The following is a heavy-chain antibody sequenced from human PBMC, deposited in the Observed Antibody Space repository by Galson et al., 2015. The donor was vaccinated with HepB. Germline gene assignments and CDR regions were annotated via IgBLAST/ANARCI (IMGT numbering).Heavy chain of an antibody. CDR2: IIPIFGTA. CDR1: GGTFSSYA. V-gene: IGHV1-69*13. Sequence: SVKVSCKASGGTFSSYAISWVRQAPGQGLEWMGGIIPIFGTANYAQKFQGRVTITADESTSTAYMELSSLRSEDTAVYYCARDLYYSNYEYYYYGMDVWGQGTTVTVSS. J-gene: IGHJ6*02. D-gene: IGHD4-11*01. CDR3: ARDLYYSNYEYYYYGMDV.